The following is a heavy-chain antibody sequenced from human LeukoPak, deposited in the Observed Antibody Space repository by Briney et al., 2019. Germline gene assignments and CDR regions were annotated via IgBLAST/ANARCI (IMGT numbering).Heavy chain of an antibody. J-gene: IGHJ6*02. D-gene: IGHD6-13*01. CDR2: IYYSGST. CDR3: ARVAAAGPLYGMDV. Sequence: SETLSLTCTVSGGSISSYYWSWIRQPPGMGLEWIGYIYYSGSTNYNPSLKSRVTISVDTSQNQFSLKLSSVTAADTAVYYCARVAAAGPLYGMDVWGQGTTVTVSS. CDR1: GGSISSYY. V-gene: IGHV4-59*01.